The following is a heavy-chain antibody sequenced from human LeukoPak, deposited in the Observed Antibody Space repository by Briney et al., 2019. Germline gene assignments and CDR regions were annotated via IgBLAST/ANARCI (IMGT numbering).Heavy chain of an antibody. CDR2: INPSGGST. CDR3: ARCSSITMVRGPCSLGY. V-gene: IGHV1-46*01. Sequence: ASVKVSCKASGYTFTSYYMHWVRQAPGQGLEWMGIINPSGGSTSYAQKFQGRVTMTRDTSTSTVYMELSSLRSEDTAVYYCARCSSITMVRGPCSLGYWGQGTLVTVSS. D-gene: IGHD3-10*01. J-gene: IGHJ4*02. CDR1: GYTFTSYY.